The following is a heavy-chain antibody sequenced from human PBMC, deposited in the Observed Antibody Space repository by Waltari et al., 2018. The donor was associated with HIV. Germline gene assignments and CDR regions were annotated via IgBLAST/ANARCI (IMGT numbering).Heavy chain of an antibody. Sequence: QVQLQESGPGVVRPSETLSLTCGVSGGSISSYNWWSWVRQPPDRGLEGIGEMYQSGGTNYNSSLKSRVTISVDKSKNQFSLELRSVTAADTAVYYCARAVTGDFGSSRFDPWGQGTLVTVSS. J-gene: IGHJ5*02. V-gene: IGHV4-4*02. D-gene: IGHD4-17*01. CDR1: GGSISSYNW. CDR2: MYQSGGT. CDR3: ARAVTGDFGSSRFDP.